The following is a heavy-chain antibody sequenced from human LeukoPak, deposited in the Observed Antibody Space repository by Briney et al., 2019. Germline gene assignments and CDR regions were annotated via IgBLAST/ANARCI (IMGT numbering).Heavy chain of an antibody. J-gene: IGHJ4*02. V-gene: IGHV3-30-3*01. CDR2: ISYDGSNK. D-gene: IGHD4-11*01. CDR3: ARVPRADYSNPLDY. CDR1: GFTFSNAW. Sequence: PGGSLRLSCAASGFTFSNAWMSWVRQAPGKGLEWVAVISYDGSNKYYADSVKGRFTISRDNSKNTLYLQMNSLRAEDTAVYYCARVPRADYSNPLDYWGQGTLVTVSS.